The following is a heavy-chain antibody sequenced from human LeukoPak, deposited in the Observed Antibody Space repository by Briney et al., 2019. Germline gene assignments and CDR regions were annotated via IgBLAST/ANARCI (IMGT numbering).Heavy chain of an antibody. V-gene: IGHV3-23*01. CDR1: GFTFSSYA. CDR3: ARDSAFSSYSY. D-gene: IGHD2-15*01. CDR2: ISGSGGST. J-gene: IGHJ4*02. Sequence: GGSLRLSCAASGFTFSSYAMSWVRQAPGKGLEWVSAISGSGGSTYYADSVKGRFTISRDDSKNTLFLQMDSLRAEDTAIYYCARDSAFSSYSYWGQGALVTVSS.